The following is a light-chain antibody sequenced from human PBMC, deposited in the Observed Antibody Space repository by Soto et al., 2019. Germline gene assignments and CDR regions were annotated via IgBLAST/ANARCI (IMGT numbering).Light chain of an antibody. Sequence: DIQMTQSPSTLSASLGDRVTITCRASQSISSWLAWFQQKPGTAPKLINYEASSVKGRAPSMCGGSGGGAEFTLTSGIQHPDVVASYCCQQYNSYWTFGQGTKVDIK. V-gene: IGKV1-5*03. CDR2: EAS. CDR1: QSISSW. J-gene: IGKJ1*01. CDR3: QQYNSYWT.